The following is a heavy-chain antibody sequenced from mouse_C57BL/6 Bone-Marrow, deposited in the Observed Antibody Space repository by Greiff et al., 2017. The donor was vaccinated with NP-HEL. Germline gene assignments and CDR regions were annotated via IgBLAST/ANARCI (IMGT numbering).Heavy chain of an antibody. J-gene: IGHJ1*03. Sequence: VKLQESGAELVRPGTSVKMSCKASGYTFTNYWIGWAKQRPGHGLEWIGDIYPGGGYTNYNEKFKGKATLTADKSSSTAYMQFSSLTSEDSAIYYCAREWLPWGYFDVWGTGTTVTVSS. CDR3: AREWLPWGYFDV. D-gene: IGHD2-2*01. CDR1: GYTFTNYW. V-gene: IGHV1-63*01. CDR2: IYPGGGYT.